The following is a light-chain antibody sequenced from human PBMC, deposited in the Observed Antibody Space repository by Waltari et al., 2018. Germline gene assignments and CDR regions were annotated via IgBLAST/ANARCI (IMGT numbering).Light chain of an antibody. Sequence: DIQMTQSPSSVTASVGDRVTITCRASQGISSWLAWYQQKPGKAPKLLMSAASTLQSGVPSRFSGSQSGTNFTLTINSLQPEDFAIYFCQQAHSFPYTFGQGTKLEIK. CDR2: AAS. CDR1: QGISSW. V-gene: IGKV1-12*01. CDR3: QQAHSFPYT. J-gene: IGKJ2*01.